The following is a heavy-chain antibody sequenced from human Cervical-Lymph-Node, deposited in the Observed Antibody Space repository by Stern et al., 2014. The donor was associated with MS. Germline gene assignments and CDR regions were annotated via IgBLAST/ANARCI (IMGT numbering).Heavy chain of an antibody. D-gene: IGHD3-16*02. CDR3: ARDRYWGSYRYLGNWFDP. V-gene: IGHV4-59*01. CDR1: GGSISDSS. CDR2: ISYTGNT. Sequence: QVQLQESGPGLVKPSETLSLTCTVSGGSISDSSWSWIRQPPGQGLEWIGYISYTGNTDYSPSLKSRVTISLDTSKNQFSLNLYSVTAADTAVYYCARDRYWGSYRYLGNWFDPWGQGTLVTVSS. J-gene: IGHJ5*02.